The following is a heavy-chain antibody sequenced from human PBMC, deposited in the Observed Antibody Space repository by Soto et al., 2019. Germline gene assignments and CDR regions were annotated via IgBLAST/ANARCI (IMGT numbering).Heavy chain of an antibody. CDR3: ARALPPTMVRRVTYYYYYGMDV. CDR1: GYTFTSYA. D-gene: IGHD3-10*01. Sequence: QVQLVQSGAEVKKPGASVKVSCKASGYTFTSYAMHWVRQAPGQRLEWMGWINAGNGNTKYSQKFQGRVTITRDTSASTAYMELSSLRSEDTAVYYCARALPPTMVRRVTYYYYYGMDVWGQGTTVTVSS. J-gene: IGHJ6*02. CDR2: INAGNGNT. V-gene: IGHV1-3*01.